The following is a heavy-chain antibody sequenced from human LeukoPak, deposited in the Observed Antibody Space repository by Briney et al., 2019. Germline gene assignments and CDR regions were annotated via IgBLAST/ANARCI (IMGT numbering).Heavy chain of an antibody. CDR3: AKYRLLLRNLGAFDI. V-gene: IGHV3-23*01. D-gene: IGHD3-22*01. J-gene: IGHJ3*02. CDR1: GGTFSSYA. Sequence: ASVKVSCKASGGTFSSYAISWVRQAPGKGLEWVSAISGSGGSTYYAYSVKGRFTISRDNSKNTLYLQMNSLRAEDTAVYYCAKYRLLLRNLGAFDIWGQGTMVTVSS. CDR2: ISGSGGST.